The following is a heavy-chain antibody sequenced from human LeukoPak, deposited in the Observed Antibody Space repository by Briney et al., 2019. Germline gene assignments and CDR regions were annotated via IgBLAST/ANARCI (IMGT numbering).Heavy chain of an antibody. CDR1: GFSISTYW. CDR2: INPDGSTT. V-gene: IGHV3-74*01. J-gene: IGHJ4*02. Sequence: GGSLRLSCAASGFSISTYWIHWVRQAPGKGLVWVSRINPDGSTTYYADSVKGRITISRDNAKNTLYLQMNSLRAEDTAVYYCVIGVADSYGQFDNWGQGTLVTVSS. CDR3: VIGVADSYGQFDN. D-gene: IGHD3-10*01.